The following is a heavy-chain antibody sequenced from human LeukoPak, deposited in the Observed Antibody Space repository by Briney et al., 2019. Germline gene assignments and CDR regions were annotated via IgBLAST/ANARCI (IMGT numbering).Heavy chain of an antibody. Sequence: GGSLRLSCAASGFTFSSYAMSWVRQAPGKGLEWVSAISGSGGSTYYADSVKGRFTISRDNSKNTLYLQMNSLRAEDTAVYYCARDPRRSSGWFDYWGQGTLVTVSS. J-gene: IGHJ4*02. CDR2: ISGSGGST. V-gene: IGHV3-23*01. CDR1: GFTFSSYA. CDR3: ARDPRRSSGWFDY. D-gene: IGHD6-19*01.